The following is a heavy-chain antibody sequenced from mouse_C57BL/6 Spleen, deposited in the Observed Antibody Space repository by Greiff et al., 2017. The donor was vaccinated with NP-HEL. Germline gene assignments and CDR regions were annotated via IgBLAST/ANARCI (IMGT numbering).Heavy chain of an antibody. Sequence: EVKLMESGGGLVKPGGSLKLSCAASGFTFSSYTMSWVRQTPEKRLEWVATISGGGGNTYYPDSVKGRFTISRDNAKNTLYLQMSSLRSEDTALYYCARHGYGTGGYFDVWGTGTTVTVSS. D-gene: IGHD2-10*02. CDR1: GFTFSSYT. CDR3: ARHGYGTGGYFDV. J-gene: IGHJ1*03. CDR2: ISGGGGNT. V-gene: IGHV5-9*01.